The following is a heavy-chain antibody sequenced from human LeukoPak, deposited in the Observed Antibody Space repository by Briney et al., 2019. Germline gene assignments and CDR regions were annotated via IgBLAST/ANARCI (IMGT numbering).Heavy chain of an antibody. Sequence: SETLSLTCSVSGDSIRGNYWSWMRQPPGKELEWIGYIYYSGDTNYNPSLKSRVTMSVDTSKNQFSVNLSSVTAADTAVYSCARLLAGCSGSKCRAHFDYWGQGTLVTVSS. CDR1: GDSIRGNY. D-gene: IGHD2-15*01. J-gene: IGHJ4*02. CDR3: ARLLAGCSGSKCRAHFDY. V-gene: IGHV4-59*01. CDR2: IYYSGDT.